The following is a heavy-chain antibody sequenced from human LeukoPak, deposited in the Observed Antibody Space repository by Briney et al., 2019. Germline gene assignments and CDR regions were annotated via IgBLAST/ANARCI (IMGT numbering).Heavy chain of an antibody. CDR2: MNPNSGNT. CDR1: GYTFTSYD. D-gene: IGHD5-18*01. J-gene: IGHJ4*02. Sequence: ASVKVSCKASGYTFTSYDINWVRQATGQGLEWMGWMNPNSGNTGYAQKFQGRVTMTRDMFTSTVYMELSSLRSEDTAVYYCARADTAMVGYWGQGTLVTVTS. V-gene: IGHV1-8*01. CDR3: ARADTAMVGY.